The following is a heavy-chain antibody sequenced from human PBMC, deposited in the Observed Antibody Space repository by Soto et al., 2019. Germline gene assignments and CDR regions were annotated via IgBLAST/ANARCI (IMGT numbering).Heavy chain of an antibody. J-gene: IGHJ4*02. V-gene: IGHV1-69*13. D-gene: IGHD3-22*01. CDR3: ATNYYDSSGYPSLGRY. Sequence: SVKVSCKASGGTFSSYAISWVRQAPGQGLEWMGGIIPIFGTANYALKFQGRVTITADESTSTAYMELSSLRSEDTAVYYCATNYYDSSGYPSLGRYWGQGTLVTVSS. CDR2: IIPIFGTA. CDR1: GGTFSSYA.